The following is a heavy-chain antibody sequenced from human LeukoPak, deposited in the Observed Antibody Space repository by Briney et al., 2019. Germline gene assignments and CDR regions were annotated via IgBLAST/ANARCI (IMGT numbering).Heavy chain of an antibody. V-gene: IGHV1-18*04. D-gene: IGHD3-9*01. CDR1: GYTFTGYG. J-gene: IGHJ4*02. Sequence: GAAVKVSRKASGYTFTGYGICWVREAPGQGLELVGGIGAYSGDTNYAQKLEGGVTMTTDTSTSTAYTELRSLRSDDAAVSYSARMGDILTGYALDYWGQGTLVTVSS. CDR3: ARMGDILTGYALDY. CDR2: IGAYSGDT.